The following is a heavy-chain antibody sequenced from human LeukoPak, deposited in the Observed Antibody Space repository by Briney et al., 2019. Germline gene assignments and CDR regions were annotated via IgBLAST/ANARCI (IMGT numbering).Heavy chain of an antibody. CDR1: GFTVSSYA. CDR3: AAGEIVVITTSMDY. Sequence: GGSLRLSCAASGFTVSSYAMSWVRQAPGKGLEWVSAISGSGGSTYYADSVKGRFTISRDNSKNTLYLQMNSLRAEDTAVYYCAAGEIVVITTSMDYWGQGTLVTVSS. V-gene: IGHV3-23*01. CDR2: ISGSGGST. D-gene: IGHD3-22*01. J-gene: IGHJ4*02.